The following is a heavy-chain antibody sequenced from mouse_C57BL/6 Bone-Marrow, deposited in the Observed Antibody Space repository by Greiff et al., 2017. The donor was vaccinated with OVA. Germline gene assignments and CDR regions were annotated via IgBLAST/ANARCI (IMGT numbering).Heavy chain of an antibody. CDR1: GFSLTSYG. J-gene: IGHJ3*01. CDR2: IWSGGST. CDR3: ARAGAGLAY. V-gene: IGHV2-2*01. Sequence: QVQLKESGPGLVQPSQSLSITCTVSGFSLTSYGVHWVRQSPGKGLEWLGVIWSGGSTDYNAAFIYRLSISKDKSKSQVFFKMNSLQADDTAIYYCARAGAGLAYWGQGTLVTVSA.